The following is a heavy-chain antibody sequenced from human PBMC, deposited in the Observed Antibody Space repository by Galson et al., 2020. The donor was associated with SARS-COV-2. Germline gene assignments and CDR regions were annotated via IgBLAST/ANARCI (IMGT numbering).Heavy chain of an antibody. D-gene: IGHD5-18*01. CDR2: INSDGSST. CDR1: GFTFSSYW. J-gene: IGHJ4*02. CDR3: ARALSRIQLWSPPFDY. V-gene: IGHV3-74*01. Sequence: GGSLRLSCAASGFTFSSYWMHWVRQAPGKGLVWVSRINSDGSSTSYADSVKGRFTISRDNAKNTLYLQMNSLRAEDTAVYYCARALSRIQLWSPPFDYWGQGTLVTVSS.